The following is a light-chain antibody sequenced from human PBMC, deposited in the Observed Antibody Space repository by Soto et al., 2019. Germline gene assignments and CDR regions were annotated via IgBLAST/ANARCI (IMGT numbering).Light chain of an antibody. CDR1: QSISSW. J-gene: IGKJ1*01. CDR2: DAS. V-gene: IGKV1-5*01. CDR3: QQYNSYPWT. Sequence: DIQMTHSPSTLSASVGCRFTITCRASQSISSWLAWYQQKPGKAPKLLIYDASSLESGVPSRLRGSGSGTELTLTISSMKPDDFATYYCQQYNSYPWTFGQGTKVDIK.